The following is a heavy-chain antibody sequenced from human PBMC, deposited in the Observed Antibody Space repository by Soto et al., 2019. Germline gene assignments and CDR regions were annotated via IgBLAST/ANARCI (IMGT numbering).Heavy chain of an antibody. V-gene: IGHV3-30*18. CDR2: ISYDATNK. Sequence: QVHLVESGGGVVQPGQSLRLSCAASGFTFSTYAMHWLRQAPGKGLEWVAIISYDATNKFYADSVKGRFTISRDNFKNTLYLRMNSLGSEDTAVYYCAKTDPGGRCSGICYPDYWGEGTLVTVSS. CDR1: GFTFSTYA. J-gene: IGHJ4*02. CDR3: AKTDPGGRCSGICYPDY. D-gene: IGHD2-15*01.